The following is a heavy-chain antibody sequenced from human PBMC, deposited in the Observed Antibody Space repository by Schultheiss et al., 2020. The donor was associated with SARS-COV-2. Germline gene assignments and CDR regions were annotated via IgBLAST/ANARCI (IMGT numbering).Heavy chain of an antibody. J-gene: IGHJ4*02. CDR2: IYYSGST. D-gene: IGHD2-15*01. CDR3: ARGCMGYCSGGSCCGVDS. CDR1: GGSISSGGYY. V-gene: IGHV4-31*03. Sequence: SETLSLTCTVSGGSISSGGYYWSWIRQHPGKGLEWIGYIYYSGSTYYNPSLKSRVTISVDRSKNQFSLRLSSVTAADTAVYYCARGCMGYCSGGSCCGVDSWGQGTLVTVSS.